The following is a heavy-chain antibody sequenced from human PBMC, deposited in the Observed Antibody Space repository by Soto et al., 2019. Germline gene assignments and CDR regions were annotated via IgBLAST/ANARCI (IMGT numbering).Heavy chain of an antibody. CDR1: GFTFSSYA. CDR3: AKGMFSSSPAAAGSFDY. D-gene: IGHD3-10*01. V-gene: IGHV3-23*01. Sequence: GGSLRLSCSASGFTFSSYAMSWVRQAPGKGLEWVAAIGGTDGKTYYADSVKGRFTISRDNSENTLYLQMSRLRAEDTAVYFCAKGMFSSSPAAAGSFDYWGQGALVTVSS. J-gene: IGHJ4*02. CDR2: IGGTDGKT.